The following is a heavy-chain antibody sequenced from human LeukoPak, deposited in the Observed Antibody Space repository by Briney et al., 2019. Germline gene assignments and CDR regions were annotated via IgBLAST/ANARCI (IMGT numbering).Heavy chain of an antibody. CDR3: ARQDGYCSSTICTGYFDS. Sequence: PSETLSLTCTVSGGSISSSNYYWGWIRQPPGKGLEWLGNIYYSGSTYYNPSLKSRVTISVDTSKNQFSLKLSSVTATDTAVYYCARQDGYCSSTICTGYFDSWGQGTLVTVSS. CDR2: IYYSGST. CDR1: GGSISSSNYY. J-gene: IGHJ4*02. D-gene: IGHD2-2*03. V-gene: IGHV4-39*01.